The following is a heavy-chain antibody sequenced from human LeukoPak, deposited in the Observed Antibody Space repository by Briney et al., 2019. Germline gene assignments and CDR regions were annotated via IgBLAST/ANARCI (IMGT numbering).Heavy chain of an antibody. V-gene: IGHV4-59*01. CDR3: ARATVATGFDY. CDR1: GGSISSYY. J-gene: IGHJ4*02. CDR2: IYYSGST. D-gene: IGHD4-17*01. Sequence: PSETLSLTRTVSGGSISSYYWSWIRQPPGKGLEWIGYIYYSGSTNYNPSLKSRVTISVDTSKNQFSLKLSSVTAAGTAVYYCARATVATGFDYWGQGTLVTVSS.